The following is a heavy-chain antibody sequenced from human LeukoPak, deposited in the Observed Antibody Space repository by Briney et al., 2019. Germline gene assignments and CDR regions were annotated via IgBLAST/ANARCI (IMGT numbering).Heavy chain of an antibody. CDR3: ARRTSLGMYDY. CDR2: INTDGTSS. CDR1: GCTFSNYW. D-gene: IGHD3-16*01. Sequence: GGSLRLSCAASGCTFSNYWMHRVRQIAGKGLVWVSRINTDGTSSDYADSVKGRFTISRDNAKNTLYLEMNSLRVEDTAVYYCARRTSLGMYDYWGQGALVTVSS. V-gene: IGHV3-74*01. J-gene: IGHJ4*02.